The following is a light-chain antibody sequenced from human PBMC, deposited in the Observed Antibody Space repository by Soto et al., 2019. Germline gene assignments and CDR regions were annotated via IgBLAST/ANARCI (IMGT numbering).Light chain of an antibody. J-gene: IGKJ4*01. CDR3: QQYYNWPLS. CDR2: GAS. CDR1: QSVNNN. V-gene: IGKV3-15*01. Sequence: ERVITQSPGTVSVSPGERATLSCRASQSVNNNLAWYQQKPGQAPRLLIYGASTRATGIPARFSGSGSGTDFTLTISSLQSEDFAVYYCQQYYNWPLSFGGGTKVEIK.